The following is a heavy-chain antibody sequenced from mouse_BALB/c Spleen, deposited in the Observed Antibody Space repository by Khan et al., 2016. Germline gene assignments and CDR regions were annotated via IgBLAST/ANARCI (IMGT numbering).Heavy chain of an antibody. J-gene: IGHJ2*01. V-gene: IGHV3-8*02. Sequence: EVQLQESGPSLVKPSQTLSLTCSVTGDSITSGYWNWIRKFPGNKLEYMGYISYSGSTYYNPSLKSRISITRDTSKSQYYLQLHSVTTAATATYYCACYYGHFFDYWGQGTTLTVSS. D-gene: IGHD1-1*02. CDR3: ACYYGHFFDY. CDR2: ISYSGST. CDR1: GDSITSGY.